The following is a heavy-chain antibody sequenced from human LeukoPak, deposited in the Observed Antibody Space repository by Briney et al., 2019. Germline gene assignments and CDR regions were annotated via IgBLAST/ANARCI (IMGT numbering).Heavy chain of an antibody. V-gene: IGHV1-2*02. Sequence: ASVKVSCKASGYTFTGYYMHWVRQAPGQGLEWMGWINPNSGGTNYAQKLQGRVTMTTDTSTSTAYMELRSLRSDDTAVYYCARSGSVVPAAIGYWGQGTLVTVSS. CDR3: ARSGSVVPAAIGY. CDR2: INPNSGGT. D-gene: IGHD2-2*01. J-gene: IGHJ4*02. CDR1: GYTFTGYY.